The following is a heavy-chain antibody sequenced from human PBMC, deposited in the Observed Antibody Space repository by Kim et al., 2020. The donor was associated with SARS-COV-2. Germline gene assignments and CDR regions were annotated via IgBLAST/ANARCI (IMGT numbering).Heavy chain of an antibody. V-gene: IGHV3-23*03. CDR2: IYSGGSST. Sequence: GGSLRLSCAASGFTFSSYATSWVRQAPGKGLEWVSVIYSGGSSTYYADSVKGRFTISRDNSKNTLYLQMNSLRAEDTAVYYCASTYYDFWSGYWNYWGQGTLVTVSS. D-gene: IGHD3-3*01. J-gene: IGHJ4*02. CDR3: ASTYYDFWSGYWNY. CDR1: GFTFSSYA.